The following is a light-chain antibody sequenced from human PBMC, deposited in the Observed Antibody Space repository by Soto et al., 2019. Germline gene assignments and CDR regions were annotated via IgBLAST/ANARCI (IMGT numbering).Light chain of an antibody. V-gene: IGKV1-5*03. CDR3: QQYATYWT. Sequence: DIQMTQSPSTLSASVGDRVTITCRASQSISPWLAWYQQIPGEAPKLLIYKASSLESWVPSRFSGSGSRTEFTLTISSLQPVDVATYYCQQYATYWTFGQGTKVEIK. J-gene: IGKJ1*01. CDR1: QSISPW. CDR2: KAS.